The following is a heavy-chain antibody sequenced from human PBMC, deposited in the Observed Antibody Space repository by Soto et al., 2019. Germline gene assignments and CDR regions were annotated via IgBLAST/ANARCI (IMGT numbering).Heavy chain of an antibody. CDR2: INHSGST. J-gene: IGHJ6*02. D-gene: IGHD3-3*01. CDR3: AIERVNSDLWSSYYYYYGMVV. CDR1: GGSFSGYY. V-gene: IGHV4-34*01. Sequence: QVQLQQWGAGLLKPSETLSLTCAVYGGSFSGYYLSWIRQPPGQGLEWIGEINHSGSTNYHPSLSSRVTISVDTSKNHFSLKLSSVPSVDTAVYYFAIERVNSDLWSSYYYYYGMVVWGRCTTVTVSS.